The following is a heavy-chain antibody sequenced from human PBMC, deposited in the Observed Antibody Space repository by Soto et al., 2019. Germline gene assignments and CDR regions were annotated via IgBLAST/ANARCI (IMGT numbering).Heavy chain of an antibody. V-gene: IGHV4-4*02. CDR1: GGSISSDYW. CDR3: ARGIQMWSQVYYGMDV. J-gene: IGHJ6*02. Sequence: QVQLQESGPGVVKPSGTLSLTCGVSGGSISSDYWWAWVRQSPGRGLEWIGEIFHSGSTHYNPSLESRVTMSVDIVNNHFSLKLMSVTAADTAVYYCARGIQMWSQVYYGMDVWGQGTTVTVSS. CDR2: IFHSGST. D-gene: IGHD2-21*01.